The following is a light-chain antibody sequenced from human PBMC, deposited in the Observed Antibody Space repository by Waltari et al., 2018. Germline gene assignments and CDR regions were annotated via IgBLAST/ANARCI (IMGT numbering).Light chain of an antibody. CDR3: SSYTSTSTPVV. CDR1: SGDIGAYNY. J-gene: IGLJ2*01. CDR2: DVS. Sequence: QSALTQPASVSGSPGRSITISCTGTSGDIGAYNYVSWYQQHPGKAPKLMIYDVSNRPSGVSNRFSGSKSGNTASLTISGLQADDEADYYCSSYTSTSTPVVFGGGTKLTVL. V-gene: IGLV2-14*03.